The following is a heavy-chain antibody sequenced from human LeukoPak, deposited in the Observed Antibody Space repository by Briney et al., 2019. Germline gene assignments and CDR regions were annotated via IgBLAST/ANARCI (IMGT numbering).Heavy chain of an antibody. V-gene: IGHV1-2*02. J-gene: IGHJ6*03. CDR3: ARSVNGYSPRNYYYYYMDV. CDR1: GYTFTGYY. D-gene: IGHD5-18*01. Sequence: GASVKVSCKASGYTFTGYYMHWVRQAPGQGLEWMGWSNPNSGGTNYAQKFQGRVTMTRDTSISTAYMELSRLRSDDTAVYYCARSVNGYSPRNYYYYYMDVWGKGTTVTVSS. CDR2: SNPNSGGT.